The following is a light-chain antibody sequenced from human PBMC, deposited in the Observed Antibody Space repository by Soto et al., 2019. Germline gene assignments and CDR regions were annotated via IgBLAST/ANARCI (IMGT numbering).Light chain of an antibody. CDR2: KAS. CDR3: QQLSSYPVT. J-gene: IGKJ4*01. V-gene: IGKV1-9*01. Sequence: DIQLTQSPSFLSASVGARVTMSCRASQGINSYLSWYQQKPGKAPNLLIYKASTLKSGVPSRFSGSGSGTEFTLTISSLQPEDSATYFCQQLSSYPVTFGGGTKVDIK. CDR1: QGINSY.